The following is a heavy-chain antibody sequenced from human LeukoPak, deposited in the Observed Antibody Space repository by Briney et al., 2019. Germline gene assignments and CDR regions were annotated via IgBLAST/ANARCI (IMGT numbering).Heavy chain of an antibody. D-gene: IGHD3-3*01. V-gene: IGHV3-66*01. Sequence: GSLRLSCAASGFTVGSNYMSWVRQAPGKGLEWVSVIYSGGSTYYADSVKGRFTISRDNAKNSLYLQMNSLRAEDTAVYYCARSLPPYYDFWSGYSDSTLQVGMDVWGQGTTVTVSS. J-gene: IGHJ6*02. CDR3: ARSLPPYYDFWSGYSDSTLQVGMDV. CDR1: GFTVGSNY. CDR2: IYSGGST.